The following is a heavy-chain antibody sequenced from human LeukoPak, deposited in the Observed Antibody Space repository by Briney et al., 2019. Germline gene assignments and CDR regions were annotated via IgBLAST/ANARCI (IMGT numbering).Heavy chain of an antibody. CDR2: IKEDGSEK. D-gene: IGHD2-2*01. V-gene: IGHV3-7*01. Sequence: PGGSLRLSCAASGFTFSDYWMSWVRRTPGKGLEWVASIKEDGSEKYYVDSVKGRFTISRDNANNSLYLQMNSLSAEDTAVYYCAREEDIVVVPAALVDYWGQGTLVTVSS. CDR1: GFTFSDYW. CDR3: AREEDIVVVPAALVDY. J-gene: IGHJ4*02.